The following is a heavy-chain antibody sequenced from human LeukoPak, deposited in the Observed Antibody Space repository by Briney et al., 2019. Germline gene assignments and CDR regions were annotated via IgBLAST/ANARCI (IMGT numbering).Heavy chain of an antibody. D-gene: IGHD3-22*01. CDR1: GYTFTGYY. CDR3: ARFYYDSSGYFDY. Sequence: ASVKVSCKASGYTFTGYYMHWVRQAPGQGLEWMGLINPTSGGTNYAQKFQGRLPMTRDTSISTAYMELSRLRSDDTAVYYCARFYYDSSGYFDYWGQGTLVTVSS. CDR2: INPTSGGT. J-gene: IGHJ4*02. V-gene: IGHV1-2*02.